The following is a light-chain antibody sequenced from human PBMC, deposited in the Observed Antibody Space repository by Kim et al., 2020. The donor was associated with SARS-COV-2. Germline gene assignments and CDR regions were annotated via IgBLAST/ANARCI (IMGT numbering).Light chain of an antibody. CDR1: SGHSSYA. Sequence: QLVLTQSPSASASLGASVKLTCTLSSGHSSYAIAWHQQQPEKGPRYLMKLNSGGSHSKGDGIPDRFSGSSSGAERYLTISSLQSEDEADYYCQTWGTGIRVFGGGTQRPS. J-gene: IGLJ3*02. CDR2: LNSGGSH. V-gene: IGLV4-69*01. CDR3: QTWGTGIRV.